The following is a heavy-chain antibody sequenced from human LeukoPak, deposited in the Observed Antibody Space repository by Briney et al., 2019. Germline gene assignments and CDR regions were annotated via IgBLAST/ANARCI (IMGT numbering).Heavy chain of an antibody. CDR2: INPNSGGI. Sequence: ASVKVSCKASGYTFTGYYMHWVRQAPGQGREWMGRINPNSGGINYARKFPGRVTMTRATSISTAYMELSRLRSDDTAVYSCARDLGKGLGYWGQGTLVTVSS. CDR3: ARDLGKGLGY. V-gene: IGHV1-2*06. CDR1: GYTFTGYY. D-gene: IGHD3-10*01. J-gene: IGHJ4*02.